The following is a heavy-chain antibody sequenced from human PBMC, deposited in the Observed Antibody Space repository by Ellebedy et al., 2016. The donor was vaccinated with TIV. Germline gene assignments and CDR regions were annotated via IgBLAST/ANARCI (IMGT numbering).Heavy chain of an antibody. V-gene: IGHV3-33*01. CDR3: ARVPGSFSLNWFDP. J-gene: IGHJ5*02. CDR2: IWYDGSNK. CDR1: GLTFSSYG. Sequence: GGSLRLXCAAYGLTFSSYGMHWVRQAAGKGMEWVAVIWYDGSNKYYADSVKGRFTISRDNAKNSLYLQMNSLRDEDTAVYYCARVPGSFSLNWFDPWGQGTLVTVSS. D-gene: IGHD3-10*01.